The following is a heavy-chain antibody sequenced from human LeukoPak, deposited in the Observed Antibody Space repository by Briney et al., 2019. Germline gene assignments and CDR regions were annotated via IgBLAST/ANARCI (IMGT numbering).Heavy chain of an antibody. V-gene: IGHV3-48*04. CDR3: ARGAVAGTGFDY. Sequence: GSLRLSCAASGFTFSSYSMNWVRQAPGKGLEWVSHISSSSSTRYYADSVKGRFTLSRDNAKNSLYLQMNSLRAEDTAVYNCARGAVAGTGFDYWGQGTLVTVSS. J-gene: IGHJ4*02. CDR1: GFTFSSYS. D-gene: IGHD6-19*01. CDR2: ISSSSSTR.